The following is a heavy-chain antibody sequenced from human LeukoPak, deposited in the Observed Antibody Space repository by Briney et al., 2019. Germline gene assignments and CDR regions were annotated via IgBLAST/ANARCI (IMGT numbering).Heavy chain of an antibody. CDR1: GGSFSGYY. V-gene: IGHV4-59*08. CDR2: IYYSGST. CDR3: ARHDEGYIAVASLGY. J-gene: IGHJ4*02. Sequence: PSETLSLTCAVYGGSFSGYYWSWIRQPPGKGLEWIGYIYYSGSTNYNPSLKSRVTISVDTSKNQFSLKLSSVTAADTAVYYCARHDEGYIAVASLGYWGQGTLVTVSS. D-gene: IGHD6-19*01.